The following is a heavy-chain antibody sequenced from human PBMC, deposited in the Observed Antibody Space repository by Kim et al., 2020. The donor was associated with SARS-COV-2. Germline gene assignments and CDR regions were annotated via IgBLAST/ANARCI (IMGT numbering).Heavy chain of an antibody. D-gene: IGHD5-12*01. CDR3: AKGARDGYNTDFDY. V-gene: IGHV3-9*01. CDR1: GFTFDDYA. Sequence: GGSLRLSCAASGFTFDDYAMHWVRQAPGKGLEWVSGISWNSGSIGYADSVKGRFTISRDNAKNSLYLQMNSLRAEDTALYYCAKGARDGYNTDFDYWGQGTLVTVSS. J-gene: IGHJ4*02. CDR2: ISWNSGSI.